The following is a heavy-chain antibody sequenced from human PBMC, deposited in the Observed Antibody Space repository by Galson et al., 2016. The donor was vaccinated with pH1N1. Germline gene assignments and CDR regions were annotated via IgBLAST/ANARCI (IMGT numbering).Heavy chain of an antibody. J-gene: IGHJ3*01. CDR3: AHREVMITNAFDF. CDR2: IYWDDDK. V-gene: IGHV2-5*02. Sequence: PALVKPTQTLTLTCTFSGFSISSSGMGVGWIRQPPGKALEWLAVIYWDDDKRYSQSLKSRLTITKDTSKNHVVLTMTNMDPMDTATYYCAHREVMITNAFDFWGQGTMVTVSS. CDR1: GFSISSSGMG. D-gene: IGHD3-16*01.